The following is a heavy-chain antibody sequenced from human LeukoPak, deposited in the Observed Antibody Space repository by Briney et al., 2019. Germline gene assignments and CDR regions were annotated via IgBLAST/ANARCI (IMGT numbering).Heavy chain of an antibody. Sequence: PSETLSLTCAVYGGSFSGYYWSWIRQPPGKGPEWIGEINHSGSTNYNPSLKSRVTISVDTSKNQFSLKLSSVTAADTAVYYCARGYYDFWSGYYPFDYWGQGTLVTVSS. CDR2: INHSGST. J-gene: IGHJ4*02. CDR3: ARGYYDFWSGYYPFDY. CDR1: GGSFSGYY. D-gene: IGHD3-3*01. V-gene: IGHV4-34*01.